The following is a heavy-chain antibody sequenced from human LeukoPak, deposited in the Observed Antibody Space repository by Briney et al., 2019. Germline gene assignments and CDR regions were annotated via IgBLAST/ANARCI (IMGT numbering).Heavy chain of an antibody. J-gene: IGHJ4*02. V-gene: IGHV1-69*13. CDR2: IIPIFGTA. CDR1: GGTFSSYA. CDR3: ASRGYGSGSYYGSDY. Sequence: SVKVSCKASGGTFSSYAISWVRQAPGQGLEWMGGIIPIFGTANYAQKFQGRVTITADESTRTAYMELSSLRSEDTAVYYCASRGYGSGSYYGSDYWGQGTLVTVSS. D-gene: IGHD3-10*01.